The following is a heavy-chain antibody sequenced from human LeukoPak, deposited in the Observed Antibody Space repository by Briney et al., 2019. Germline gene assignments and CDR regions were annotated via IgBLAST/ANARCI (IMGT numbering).Heavy chain of an antibody. CDR3: ARVIDYVWGSYRFPYYFDY. CDR2: ISAYNGNT. CDR1: GYTFTSYG. V-gene: IGHV1-18*01. D-gene: IGHD3-16*02. Sequence: ASVKLSCNASGYTFTSYGISWVRQAPGQGLEWMGWISAYNGNTNYAQKLQGRVTMTTDTSTSTAYMELRSLRSDDTAVYYCARVIDYVWGSYRFPYYFDYWGQGTLVTVSS. J-gene: IGHJ4*02.